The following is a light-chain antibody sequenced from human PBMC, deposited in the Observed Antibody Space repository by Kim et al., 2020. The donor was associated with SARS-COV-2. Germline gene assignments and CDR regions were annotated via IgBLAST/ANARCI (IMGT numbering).Light chain of an antibody. Sequence: GQSITISCTGTSSDIGGYNYVSWYQQHPGKAPKLMIYDVSKRPSGTSNRFSGSKSGNTASLTISGLQAEDEADYYCTSYTRSSTLVFGGGTQLTVL. V-gene: IGLV2-14*04. CDR2: DVS. CDR3: TSYTRSSTLV. CDR1: SSDIGGYNY. J-gene: IGLJ3*02.